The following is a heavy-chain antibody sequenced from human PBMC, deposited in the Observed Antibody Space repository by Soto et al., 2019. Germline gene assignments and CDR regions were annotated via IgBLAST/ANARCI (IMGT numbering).Heavy chain of an antibody. CDR2: ISWNSDRV. D-gene: IGHD4-17*01. Sequence: GGSLRLSCAASGFTFDDYAMHWVRQPPGKGLEWVSGISWNSDRVGYADSVKGRFTISRDNAENSLYLQMNSLTTEDTALYYCARAPHRVTTITGSFDYWGQGTPVTVSS. J-gene: IGHJ4*02. V-gene: IGHV3-9*01. CDR3: ARAPHRVTTITGSFDY. CDR1: GFTFDDYA.